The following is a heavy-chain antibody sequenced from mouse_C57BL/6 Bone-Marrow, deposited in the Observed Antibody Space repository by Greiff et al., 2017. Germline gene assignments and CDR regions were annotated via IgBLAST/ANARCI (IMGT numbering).Heavy chain of an antibody. J-gene: IGHJ2*01. D-gene: IGHD2-4*01. CDR2: IYPGSGST. CDR1: GYTFTSYW. Sequence: VQLQESGAELVKPGASVKMSCKASGYTFTSYWITWVKQRPGQGLEWIGDIYPGSGSTNYNEKFKSKATLTVDTSSSTAYMQLSSLTSEDSAVYYCARDDYDRLFDYWGQGTTLTVSS. V-gene: IGHV1-55*01. CDR3: ARDDYDRLFDY.